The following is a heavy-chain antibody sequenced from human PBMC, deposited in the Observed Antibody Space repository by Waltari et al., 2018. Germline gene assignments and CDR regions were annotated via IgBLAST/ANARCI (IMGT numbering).Heavy chain of an antibody. Sequence: QLQLVQSGAEVKKPGASVKVSCKASGYTFTSYDMNWVRQATGQGLEWMGWMNPNSGSTGDAQKFQGRVTMTRDTSISTAYMELSSLTSEDTAVYYCAMGNGAVIKDSFDTWGQGTMVTVSS. CDR3: AMGNGAVIKDSFDT. V-gene: IGHV1-8*01. CDR2: MNPNSGST. CDR1: GYTFTSYD. J-gene: IGHJ3*02. D-gene: IGHD3-10*01.